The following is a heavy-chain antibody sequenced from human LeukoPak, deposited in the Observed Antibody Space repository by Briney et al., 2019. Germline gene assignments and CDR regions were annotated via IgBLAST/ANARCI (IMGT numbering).Heavy chain of an antibody. J-gene: IGHJ4*02. CDR2: ISGSGGST. CDR3: AGLYPYGSGWYYFDY. V-gene: IGHV3-23*01. Sequence: GGSLRLSCAASGFTLSSYGMSWVRQAPGKGLEWVSGISGSGGSTYYADVVKGRFTISRDNSKNMLYLQMNSLRAEDTAVYYCAGLYPYGSGWYYFDYWGQGTLVTVSS. CDR1: GFTLSSYG. D-gene: IGHD6-19*01.